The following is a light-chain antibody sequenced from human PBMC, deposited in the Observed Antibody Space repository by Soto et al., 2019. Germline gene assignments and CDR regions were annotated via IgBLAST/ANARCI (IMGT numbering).Light chain of an antibody. CDR2: AAS. Sequence: AIRMTQSPSSFSASTGDRVTITCRASQSIGTYLAWYQQIPGRAPKLLIFAASTLQRGVPSRFSGSGSGTDFTLTISCLQSEDFAPYYCQQYYIYPPTFGGGTQVEIK. V-gene: IGKV1-8*01. CDR1: QSIGTY. CDR3: QQYYIYPPT. J-gene: IGKJ4*01.